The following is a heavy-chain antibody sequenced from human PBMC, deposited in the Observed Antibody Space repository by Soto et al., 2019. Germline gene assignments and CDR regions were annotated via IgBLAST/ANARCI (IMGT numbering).Heavy chain of an antibody. J-gene: IGHJ4*02. CDR1: GYTFTTHY. CDR2: INPSGGRT. V-gene: IGHV1-46*01. D-gene: IGHD3-10*01. CDR3: ARAGENYGTGTFSPPLRYYFNS. Sequence: QVQLVQSGTEVKKPGASVNVSCKASGYTFTTHYMHWVRQAPGQGLEWMGIINPSGGRTTYALKFQGRVTMTSDTSTNTVYVELTSLRSADTAIYFCARAGENYGTGTFSPPLRYYFNSWGQGTLVTVSS.